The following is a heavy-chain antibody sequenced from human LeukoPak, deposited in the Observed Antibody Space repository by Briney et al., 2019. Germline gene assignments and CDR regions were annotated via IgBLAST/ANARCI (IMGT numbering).Heavy chain of an antibody. CDR2: IYTSGST. D-gene: IGHD2-15*01. V-gene: IGHV4-61*02. CDR3: ARVVAALLDNWFDP. CDR1: GVSISSGSYY. J-gene: IGHJ5*02. Sequence: SQTLSLTCTVSGVSISSGSYYWSWIRQPAGKGLEWIGRIYTSGSTNYNSSLKSRVTISVDTSKNQFSLKLSSVTAADTAVYYCARVVAALLDNWFDPWGQGTLVTVSS.